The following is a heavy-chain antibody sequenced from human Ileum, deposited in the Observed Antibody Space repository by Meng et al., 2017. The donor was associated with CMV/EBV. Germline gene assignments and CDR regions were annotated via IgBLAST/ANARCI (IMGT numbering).Heavy chain of an antibody. CDR1: GFTFSSYW. V-gene: IGHV3-74*01. CDR3: YGAGGNSY. J-gene: IGHJ4*02. CDR2: INSDGSST. D-gene: IGHD4/OR15-4a*01. Sequence: GESLKISCAASGFTFSSYWMHWVRQAPGKGLVWVSRINSDGSSTSYADSVKGRFTISRDTSKNTVYLQMNSLRADDTAVYYCYGAGGNSYWGQGTVVTVSS.